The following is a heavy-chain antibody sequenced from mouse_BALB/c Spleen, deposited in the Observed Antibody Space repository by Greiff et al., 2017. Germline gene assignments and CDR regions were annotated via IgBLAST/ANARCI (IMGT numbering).Heavy chain of an antibody. CDR2: IYPYNGGT. D-gene: IGHD2-14*01. V-gene: IGHV1S29*02. Sequence: VQLQQSGPELVKPGASVKISCKASGYTFTDYNMHWVKQSHGKSLEWIGYIYPYNGGTGYNQKFKSKATLTVDNSSSTAYMELRSLTSEDSAVYYCARRGYYRYDGDWYFDVWGAGTTVTVSS. J-gene: IGHJ1*01. CDR1: GYTFTDYN. CDR3: ARRGYYRYDGDWYFDV.